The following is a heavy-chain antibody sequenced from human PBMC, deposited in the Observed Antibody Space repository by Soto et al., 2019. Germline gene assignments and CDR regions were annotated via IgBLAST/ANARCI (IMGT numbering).Heavy chain of an antibody. J-gene: IGHJ4*02. Sequence: QVQLVESGGGVVQSGRSLRLSCAASGFTFSSYGMHWVRQAPGKGLEWVAVISYDGSNKYYADSVKGRFTISRDNSKNTLYLQMNSLRAEDTAVYYCAKDGGPSMSFDYWGQGTLVTVSS. CDR3: AKDGGPSMSFDY. D-gene: IGHD2-2*01. CDR2: ISYDGSNK. CDR1: GFTFSSYG. V-gene: IGHV3-30*18.